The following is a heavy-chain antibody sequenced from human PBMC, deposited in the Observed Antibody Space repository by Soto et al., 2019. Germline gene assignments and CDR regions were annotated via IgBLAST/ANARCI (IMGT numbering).Heavy chain of an antibody. J-gene: IGHJ3*02. CDR2: ISGSAGGT. D-gene: IGHD3-22*01. Sequence: GGSMRLSCAASGFTFSSYWMSWVRQAPGKGLEWVSVISGSAGGTYYADSVKGRFTISRDNSKNTLYLLMNSLRADDTAVYYCAKAYYDSSGHDAFDIWGQGTMVTVSS. CDR3: AKAYYDSSGHDAFDI. V-gene: IGHV3-23*01. CDR1: GFTFSSYW.